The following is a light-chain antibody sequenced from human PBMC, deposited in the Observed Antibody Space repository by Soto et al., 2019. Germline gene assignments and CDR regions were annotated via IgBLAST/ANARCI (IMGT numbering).Light chain of an antibody. CDR2: AAS. CDR1: QSISSY. Sequence: DIQMTQSPSSLSASVGDRVTITCRASQSISSYLSWYQQKPGKAPKLLIYAASSVQSGVPSRFSRRGLGTDFTLTISSLQPEDSATYYCQQSYSTPPAFGQGTKVEIK. V-gene: IGKV1-39*01. CDR3: QQSYSTPPA. J-gene: IGKJ1*01.